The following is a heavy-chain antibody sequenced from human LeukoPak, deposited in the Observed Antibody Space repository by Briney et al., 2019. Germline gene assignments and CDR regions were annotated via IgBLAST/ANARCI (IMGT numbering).Heavy chain of an antibody. J-gene: IGHJ4*02. V-gene: IGHV4-34*01. CDR2: INHSGST. D-gene: IGHD3-22*01. CDR3: ARGYYYDSSGYYPGAYYFDY. Sequence: SETLFLTCAVYGGSFSGYYWSWIRQPPGKGLEWIGEINHSGSTNYNPSLKSRVTISVDTSKNQFSLKLSSVTAADTAVYYCARGYYYDSSGYYPGAYYFDYWGQGTLVTVSS. CDR1: GGSFSGYY.